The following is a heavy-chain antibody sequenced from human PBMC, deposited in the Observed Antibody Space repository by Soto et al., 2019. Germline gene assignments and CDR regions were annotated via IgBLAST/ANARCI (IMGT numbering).Heavy chain of an antibody. D-gene: IGHD3-3*01. Sequence: GGSLRLSCAASGFTFSSYAMHWVRQAPGKGLEWVAVISYDGSNKYYADSVKGRFTISRDNSKNTLYLQMNSLRAEDTAVYYCARDSGPHYDFWSGYYRMPTNWFDPWGQGTLVTVSS. CDR2: ISYDGSNK. CDR3: ARDSGPHYDFWSGYYRMPTNWFDP. CDR1: GFTFSSYA. V-gene: IGHV3-30-3*01. J-gene: IGHJ5*02.